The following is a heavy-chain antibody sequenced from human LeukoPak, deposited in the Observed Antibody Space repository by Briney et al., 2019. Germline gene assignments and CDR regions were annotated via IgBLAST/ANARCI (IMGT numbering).Heavy chain of an antibody. CDR3: ARETTLGSA. V-gene: IGHV1-18*01. CDR1: GYTFTSYG. J-gene: IGHJ5*02. CDR2: ISAYNGNT. Sequence: ASVKVSCKASGYTFTSYGISWVRQAPGQGLEWMGWISAYNGNTNYAQKLQGRVTMTTDKSTTTAFMELSSLRSEDTALYYCARETTLGSAWGQGTLVTVSS. D-gene: IGHD1-1*01.